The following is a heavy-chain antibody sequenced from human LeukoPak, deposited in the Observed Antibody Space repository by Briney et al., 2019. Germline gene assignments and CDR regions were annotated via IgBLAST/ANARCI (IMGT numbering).Heavy chain of an antibody. CDR2: ISYDGSNK. V-gene: IGHV3-30-3*01. CDR1: GFTFSSYA. D-gene: IGHD3-22*01. CDR3: ARGTQYYYDSSGQYYFDY. Sequence: GGSLRLSCAASGFTFSSYAMHWVRQAPGKGLEWVAVISYDGSNKYYADSVKGRFTISRDNSKNTLYLQMNSLRAEDTAVYYCARGTQYYYDSSGQYYFDYWGQGTLVTVSS. J-gene: IGHJ4*02.